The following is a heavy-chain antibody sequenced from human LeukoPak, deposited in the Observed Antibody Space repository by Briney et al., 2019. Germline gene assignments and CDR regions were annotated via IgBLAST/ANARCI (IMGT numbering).Heavy chain of an antibody. D-gene: IGHD2/OR15-2a*01. CDR3: ARDADTTALYWYFDL. J-gene: IGHJ2*01. Sequence: GRSLRLSCAASGFTFSSYAMHWVRQAPGKGLELVALLWADGTRPSYADSVKGRFTISRDISRNTLYLQMNGLRAEDTALYYCARDADTTALYWYFDLWGRGTLVTVSS. CDR1: GFTFSSYA. CDR2: LWADGTRP. V-gene: IGHV3-33*08.